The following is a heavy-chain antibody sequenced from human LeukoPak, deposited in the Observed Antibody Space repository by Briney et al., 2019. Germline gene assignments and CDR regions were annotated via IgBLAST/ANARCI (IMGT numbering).Heavy chain of an antibody. D-gene: IGHD5-18*01. Sequence: GASVKVSCEASGYTFASYGITWVRQAPGQGLEWMGWISGYNGNTKYVQKLQGRVTMTTDTSTSTAYMELRSLRSDDTALYYCVRGSADTPMAPIFYWGQGTLVTVSS. V-gene: IGHV1-18*01. J-gene: IGHJ4*02. CDR3: VRGSADTPMAPIFY. CDR2: ISGYNGNT. CDR1: GYTFASYG.